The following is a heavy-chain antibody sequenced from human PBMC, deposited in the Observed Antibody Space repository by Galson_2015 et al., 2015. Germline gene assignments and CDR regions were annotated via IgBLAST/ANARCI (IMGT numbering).Heavy chain of an antibody. CDR2: IYPGDPDT. Sequence: QSGAEVKKPGESLKISCKGSGYSFTSYWIGWGRKMPGKGLEWMGIIYPGDPDTRYSPSFQGQVTISADKSISTAYLQWSSLKASDTAMYYCARHLVVVPAAIQLDYWGQGTLVTVSS. V-gene: IGHV5-51*01. D-gene: IGHD2-2*01. CDR1: GYSFTSYW. J-gene: IGHJ4*02. CDR3: ARHLVVVPAAIQLDY.